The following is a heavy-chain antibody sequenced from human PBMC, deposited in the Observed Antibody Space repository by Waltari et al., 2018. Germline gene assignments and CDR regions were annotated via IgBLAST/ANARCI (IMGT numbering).Heavy chain of an antibody. CDR1: GFTFNTHA. CDR3: ARDPGYSSIRWYFDL. D-gene: IGHD6-19*01. Sequence: EVQLLESGGGLVQPGGALRLSCAASGFTFNTHAMTWVRQAPGKGLEWVSSISTSGFDTYYADSVKGRFTISRDNSKNTLSLQMNSLRAEDTAVYYCARDPGYSSIRWYFDLWGRGTLVTVSS. CDR2: ISTSGFDT. J-gene: IGHJ2*01. V-gene: IGHV3-23*01.